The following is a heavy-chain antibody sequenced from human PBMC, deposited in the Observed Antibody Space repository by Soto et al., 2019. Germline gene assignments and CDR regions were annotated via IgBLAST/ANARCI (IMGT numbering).Heavy chain of an antibody. CDR2: INPNSGGT. CDR1: GYTFTGYY. Sequence: ASVKVSCKASGYTFTGYYMHWVRQAPGQGLEWMGWINPNSGGTNYAQKFQGWVTMTRDTSISTAYMELSRLRSDDTAVYYCARDRLIVAGREAHDAFDIWGQGTMVTVSS. J-gene: IGHJ3*02. D-gene: IGHD5-12*01. V-gene: IGHV1-2*04. CDR3: ARDRLIVAGREAHDAFDI.